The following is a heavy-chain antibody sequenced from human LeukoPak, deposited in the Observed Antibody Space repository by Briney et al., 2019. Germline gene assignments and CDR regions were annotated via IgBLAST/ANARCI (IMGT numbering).Heavy chain of an antibody. CDR1: GGTFSSYA. J-gene: IGHJ5*02. CDR2: IIPIFGTA. CDR3: ASYVVGNFDWFDP. Sequence: ASVKVSCKASGGTFSSYAISWVRQAPGQGLEWMGGIIPIFGTANYAQKFQGRVTITTDESTSTAYMELSSLRSEDTAVYYGASYVVGNFDWFDPWGQGTLVTVSS. D-gene: IGHD2-15*01. V-gene: IGHV1-69*05.